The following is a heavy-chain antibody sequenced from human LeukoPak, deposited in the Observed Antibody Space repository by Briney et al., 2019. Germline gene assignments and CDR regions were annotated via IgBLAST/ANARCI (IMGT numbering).Heavy chain of an antibody. CDR3: AKDQGYSGYDPLDY. D-gene: IGHD5-12*01. CDR2: ISYDGSDK. J-gene: IGHJ4*02. Sequence: PGGSLRLSCAASGFTFSSYGMHWVRQAPGRGLEWVAVISYDGSDKYYADSVKGRFTISRDNSKNTLYLQMNSLRVEDTAVYYCAKDQGYSGYDPLDYWGQGTLVTVSS. V-gene: IGHV3-30*18. CDR1: GFTFSSYG.